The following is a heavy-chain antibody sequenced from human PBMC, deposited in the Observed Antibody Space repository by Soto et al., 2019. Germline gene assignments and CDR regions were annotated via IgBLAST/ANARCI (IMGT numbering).Heavy chain of an antibody. V-gene: IGHV4-59*01. Sequence: QVQLQESGPGLVKPSETLSLTCIVSGGSSSSYYWSWIRQPPGKGLEWIGYIFYSGSTYYNPSLKSRVTISVDTSRNQFSLKLSSVTAADTAVYYCARGGWYLDYWGQGTLVTVSS. J-gene: IGHJ4*02. CDR2: IFYSGST. D-gene: IGHD6-19*01. CDR3: ARGGWYLDY. CDR1: GGSSSSYY.